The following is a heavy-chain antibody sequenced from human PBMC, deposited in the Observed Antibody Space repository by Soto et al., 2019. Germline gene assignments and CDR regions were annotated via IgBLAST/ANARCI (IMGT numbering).Heavy chain of an antibody. V-gene: IGHV3-23*01. Sequence: PGGSLRLSCAASGFIFSTYAMSWVRQAPGKGLEWVSVISGSGAGAYYGDSVKGRFTISRDNSKNTLYLQMNSLRAEDTAVYYCAKERDRLLWFGELLKVDYWGQGTLVTVSS. D-gene: IGHD3-10*01. CDR2: ISGSGAGA. CDR1: GFIFSTYA. CDR3: AKERDRLLWFGELLKVDY. J-gene: IGHJ4*02.